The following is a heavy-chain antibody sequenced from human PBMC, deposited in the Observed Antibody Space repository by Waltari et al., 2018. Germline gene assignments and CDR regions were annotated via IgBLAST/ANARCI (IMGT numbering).Heavy chain of an antibody. CDR3: ARGLWQGYYYDSSGYPDY. Sequence: QLQLQESGPGLVEPSETLSLTCFVSGASISSSTYYWGWFRQPPGKGLEWIGNIYYSGSTSYNPSLKSRVTISVDTPKNEFSLELSSVTAADTAVYYCARGLWQGYYYDSSGYPDYWGPGTLVSVSS. CDR2: IYYSGST. J-gene: IGHJ4*02. V-gene: IGHV4-39*01. CDR1: GASISSSTYY. D-gene: IGHD3-22*01.